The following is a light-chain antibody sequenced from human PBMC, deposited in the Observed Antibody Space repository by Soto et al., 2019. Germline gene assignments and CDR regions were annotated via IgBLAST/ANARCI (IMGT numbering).Light chain of an antibody. J-gene: IGLJ1*01. Sequence: QSVLTQPASVSGSPGQSITISCTGTSSDVGGYNYVPWYQQHPGKAPKVMIYDVSNRPSGVSNRFSGSKSGNTASLTISGLQAEDEADYYCSSYTSISTSYVFGTGTKVTVL. CDR3: SSYTSISTSYV. CDR2: DVS. CDR1: SSDVGGYNY. V-gene: IGLV2-14*01.